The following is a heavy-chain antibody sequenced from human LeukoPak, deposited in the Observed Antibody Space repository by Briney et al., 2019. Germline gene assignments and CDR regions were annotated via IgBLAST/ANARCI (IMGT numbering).Heavy chain of an antibody. D-gene: IGHD3-16*01. CDR2: IYSGDNT. V-gene: IGHV3-53*01. Sequence: GGSLRLSCAASGFTVSTNYMSWVRQAPGKGLEWVSVIYSGDNTYYADSVKGRFTISRDNSKNTLYLQMNSLRAEDTAVYYCAKDLFGALEYFQHWGQGTLVTVSS. CDR1: GFTVSTNY. CDR3: AKDLFGALEYFQH. J-gene: IGHJ1*01.